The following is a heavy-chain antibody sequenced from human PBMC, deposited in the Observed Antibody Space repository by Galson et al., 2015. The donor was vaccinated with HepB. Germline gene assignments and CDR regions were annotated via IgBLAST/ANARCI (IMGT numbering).Heavy chain of an antibody. Sequence: CAISGDSVSSNSAAWNWIRQSPSRGLEWLGRTYYRSKWYNDYAVSVKSRIIINPDTSKNQFSLQLNSVTPEDTAVYYCARDPDSGYYDYYGMDVWGQGTTVTVSS. V-gene: IGHV6-1*01. CDR2: TYYRSKWYN. D-gene: IGHD5-12*01. J-gene: IGHJ6*02. CDR3: ARDPDSGYYDYYGMDV. CDR1: GDSVSSNSAA.